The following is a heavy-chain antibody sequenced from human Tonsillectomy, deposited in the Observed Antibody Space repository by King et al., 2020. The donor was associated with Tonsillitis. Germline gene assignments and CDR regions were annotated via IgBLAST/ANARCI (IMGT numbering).Heavy chain of an antibody. CDR2: IDPSDSYT. CDR3: ARLSSGGHSFSVEYMDV. CDR1: GYIFTDNW. V-gene: IGHV5-10-1*03. D-gene: IGHD4-23*01. Sequence: VQLVESGAEVKKPGESLRISCKASGYIFTDNWISWVRQRPGRGLEWMGRIDPSDSYTTYSPSFQGHVTISADKSISTAYLEWSSLKASDTATYYCARLSSGGHSFSVEYMDVWGKGTTVTVSS. J-gene: IGHJ6*03.